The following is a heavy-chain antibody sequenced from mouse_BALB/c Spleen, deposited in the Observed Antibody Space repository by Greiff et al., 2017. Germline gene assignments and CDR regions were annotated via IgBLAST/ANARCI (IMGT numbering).Heavy chain of an antibody. Sequence: EVKLMESGGGLVKPGGSLKLSCAASGFAFSSYDMSWVRQTPEKRLEWVAYISSGGGSTYYPDTVKGRFTISRDNAKNTLYLQMSSLKSEDTAMYYCARHGGYDAMDYWGQGTSVTVSS. J-gene: IGHJ4*01. CDR3: ARHGGYDAMDY. V-gene: IGHV5-12-1*01. CDR2: ISSGGGST. CDR1: GFAFSSYD.